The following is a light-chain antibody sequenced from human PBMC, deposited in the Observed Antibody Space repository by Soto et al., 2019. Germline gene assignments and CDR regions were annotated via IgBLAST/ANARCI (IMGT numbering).Light chain of an antibody. CDR1: QSVSSSY. Sequence: EIVLTQSPGTLSLSPGERATLSCRASQSVSSSYLAWYQQKPGQAPRLLIYGASSRATGIPDRFSGSGSGTDFTLTISSLQPDDFATYYCQQSWTFGQGTKVEIK. CDR3: QQSWT. J-gene: IGKJ1*01. V-gene: IGKV3-20*01. CDR2: GAS.